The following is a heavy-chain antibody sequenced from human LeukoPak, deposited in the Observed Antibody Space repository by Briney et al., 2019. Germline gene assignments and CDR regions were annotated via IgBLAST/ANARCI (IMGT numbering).Heavy chain of an antibody. CDR2: VFHSGST. Sequence: TSETLSLTCTVSGGSISSGGYYWSWIRQPPGKGLEWIGYVFHSGSTYYNLSLKSRLTISVVTSKNQFSLRLNSVSAADTAVYYCARGGCSSASCTNWFDPWGQGTLVTVSS. CDR3: ARGGCSSASCTNWFDP. D-gene: IGHD2-2*01. J-gene: IGHJ5*02. V-gene: IGHV4-30-2*01. CDR1: GGSISSGGYY.